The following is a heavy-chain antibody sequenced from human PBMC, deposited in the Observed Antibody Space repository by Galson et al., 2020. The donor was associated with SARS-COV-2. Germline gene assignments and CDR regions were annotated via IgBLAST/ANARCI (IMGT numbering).Heavy chain of an antibody. CDR3: ASEAGLIAAPNGDF. D-gene: IGHD6-13*01. CDR1: GGSISSPLNY. Sequence: SQTLSLTCTVSGGSISSPLNYWGWIRQPPGKGLEWIGCMYYSGNTYYNPSLKSRVTMSLDTVKNQFSLKLSSLTAADTAVYYCASEAGLIAAPNGDFWGQGIRVTVSS. CDR2: MYYSGNT. V-gene: IGHV4-39*07. J-gene: IGHJ4*01.